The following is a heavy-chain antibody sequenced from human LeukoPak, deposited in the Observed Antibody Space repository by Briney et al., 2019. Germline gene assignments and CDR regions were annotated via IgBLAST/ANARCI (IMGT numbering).Heavy chain of an antibody. CDR2: MNPNSGNT. CDR1: GYTFTSYD. Sequence: ASVKVSCKASGYTFTSYDINWVRQATGQGLEWMGWMNPNSGNTGYAQKFQGRVTMTRNTSISTAYMELSSLRAEDTAVYYCAKDTAGAYCGGDCYFYGDAFDIWGQGTMVTVSS. J-gene: IGHJ3*02. CDR3: AKDTAGAYCGGDCYFYGDAFDI. D-gene: IGHD2-21*02. V-gene: IGHV1-8*01.